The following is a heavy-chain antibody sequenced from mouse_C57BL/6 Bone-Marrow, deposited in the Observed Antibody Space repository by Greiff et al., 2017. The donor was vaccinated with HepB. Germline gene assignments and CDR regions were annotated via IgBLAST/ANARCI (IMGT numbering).Heavy chain of an antibody. V-gene: IGHV5-4*01. J-gene: IGHJ4*01. CDR2: ISDGGSYT. CDR3: VYDYDEG. Sequence: EVQLVESGGGLVKPGGSLKLSCAASGFTFSSYAMSWVRQTPEKRLEWVATISDGGSYTYYPDNVKGRFTISRDNAKNNLYLQMSHLKSEDTAMYYCVYDYDEGWGQGTSVTVSS. D-gene: IGHD2-4*01. CDR1: GFTFSSYA.